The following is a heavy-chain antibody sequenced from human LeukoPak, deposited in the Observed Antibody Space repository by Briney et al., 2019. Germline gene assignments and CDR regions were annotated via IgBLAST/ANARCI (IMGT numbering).Heavy chain of an antibody. CDR1: GGSITSYY. J-gene: IGHJ4*02. D-gene: IGHD3-10*01. V-gene: IGHV4-39*01. CDR3: GSVDRGWFGVGDY. Sequence: SETLSLTCTVSGGSITSYYWSWIRQPPGEGLEWIGSISNSGSTYYNPSLKSRLTISVDTSKDQFSLKLTSVTAADTAVYYCGSVDRGWFGVGDYWGQGTLVTVSS. CDR2: ISNSGST.